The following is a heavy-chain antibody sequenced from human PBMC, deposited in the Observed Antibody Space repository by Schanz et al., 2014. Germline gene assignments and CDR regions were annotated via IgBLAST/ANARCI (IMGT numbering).Heavy chain of an antibody. Sequence: EGQLAESGGGLVQPGGSLRLSCAVSGFTVSSNHMSWVRQAPGKGLEWVSVIYSGIGAYYADSVKDRFTVSRDNSKNTVYLQMNRLRAEDTAVYYCAREEGWGIAAAGLVDYWGHGTLVTVSS. CDR1: GFTVSSNH. D-gene: IGHD6-13*01. V-gene: IGHV3-66*01. J-gene: IGHJ4*01. CDR2: IYSGIGA. CDR3: AREEGWGIAAAGLVDY.